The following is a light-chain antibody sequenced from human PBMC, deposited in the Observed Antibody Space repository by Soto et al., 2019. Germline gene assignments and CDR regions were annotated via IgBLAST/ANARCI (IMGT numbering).Light chain of an antibody. CDR3: QQYGTLSRT. CDR1: QSIARNF. Sequence: IVLTQSPGTLSLSPGERATLSCRASQSIARNFLAWYQQRLGHAPRLLIYEGSTRATGIPDRFSGSGSGADFTLTINRLEPEDFAMYYCQQYGTLSRTFGQGTTVEIK. CDR2: EGS. J-gene: IGKJ1*01. V-gene: IGKV3-20*01.